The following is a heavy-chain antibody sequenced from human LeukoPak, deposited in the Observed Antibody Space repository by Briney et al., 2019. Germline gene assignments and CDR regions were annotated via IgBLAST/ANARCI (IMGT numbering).Heavy chain of an antibody. CDR2: ISGSGGST. V-gene: IGHV3-23*01. D-gene: IGHD1-14*01. Sequence: GGSLRLSCAASGFTFSSYAMSWVRQAPGKGLEWVSAISGSGGSTYYADSVKGRFTISKDNSKNTLYLQMNSLRAEDTAVYYCAKGRRMPNWFDPWGQGTLVTVSS. CDR3: AKGRRMPNWFDP. CDR1: GFTFSSYA. J-gene: IGHJ5*02.